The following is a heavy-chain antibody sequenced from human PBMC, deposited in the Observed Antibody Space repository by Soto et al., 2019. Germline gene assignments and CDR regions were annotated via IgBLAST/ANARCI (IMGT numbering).Heavy chain of an antibody. V-gene: IGHV4-39*01. Sequence: SETLSLTCIVSNGSISSSSYYWGWIRQPPGKGLEWIGNIYYSGNTYYNSSLKSRVTISVDTSKNQFSLKLSSVTAADTAVYCCARWKVTYYYDSSGYYDYWGQGTLVTVSS. CDR1: NGSISSSSYY. CDR2: IYYSGNT. D-gene: IGHD3-22*01. J-gene: IGHJ4*02. CDR3: ARWKVTYYYDSSGYYDY.